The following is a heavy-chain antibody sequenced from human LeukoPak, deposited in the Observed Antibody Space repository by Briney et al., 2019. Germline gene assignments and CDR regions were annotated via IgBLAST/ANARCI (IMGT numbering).Heavy chain of an antibody. CDR2: ISNDGSKK. V-gene: IGHV3-30*18. D-gene: IGHD5-18*01. Sequence: GGSLRLSCAASGFTFSSYGMHWVRQAPGKGLDWVAVISNDGSKKYYADSVKGRFTISRDNSKNTLSLQVSSLRAEDTAVYYCAKDRYSYAFEYSDSWGQGTQVTVSS. J-gene: IGHJ4*02. CDR1: GFTFSSYG. CDR3: AKDRYSYAFEYSDS.